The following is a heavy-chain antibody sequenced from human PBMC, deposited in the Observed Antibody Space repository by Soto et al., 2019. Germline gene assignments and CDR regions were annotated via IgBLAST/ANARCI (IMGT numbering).Heavy chain of an antibody. CDR2: IGPESGAT. V-gene: IGHV1-2*02. D-gene: IGHD1-26*01. CDR1: GYTFTGHY. J-gene: IGHJ4*02. Sequence: ASVKISCKASGYTFTGHYIHWVRQAPEQGPEWMGEIGPESGATRYAQKFQGRVTMTRDMSITTVYMELNNLSPDDTAVYYCGRGRSGQIVVFYWGQGTPVTVSS. CDR3: GRGRSGQIVVFY.